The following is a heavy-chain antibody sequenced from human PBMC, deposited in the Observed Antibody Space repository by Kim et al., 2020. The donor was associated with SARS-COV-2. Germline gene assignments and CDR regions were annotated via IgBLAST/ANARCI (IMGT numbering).Heavy chain of an antibody. Sequence: VNGRFTTTRDNSKNTLYLQMNSLRAEDTAVYYCAKDGDSSKWELLRTFDYWGQGTLVTVSS. D-gene: IGHD1-26*01. J-gene: IGHJ4*02. CDR3: AKDGDSSKWELLRTFDY. V-gene: IGHV3-23*03.